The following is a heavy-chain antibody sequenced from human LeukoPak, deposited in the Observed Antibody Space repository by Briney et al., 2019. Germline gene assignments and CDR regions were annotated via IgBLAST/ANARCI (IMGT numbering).Heavy chain of an antibody. V-gene: IGHV4-59*01. Sequence: KPSETLSLTCTVSGGSISSYYWSWIRQPPGKGLEWLGYIYYSGSTNYNPSLKSRVTISVDTSKNQFSLKLSSVTAADTAVYYCARTVYSSGWSAAFDIWGQGIMVTVSS. J-gene: IGHJ3*02. D-gene: IGHD6-19*01. CDR2: IYYSGST. CDR1: GGSISSYY. CDR3: ARTVYSSGWSAAFDI.